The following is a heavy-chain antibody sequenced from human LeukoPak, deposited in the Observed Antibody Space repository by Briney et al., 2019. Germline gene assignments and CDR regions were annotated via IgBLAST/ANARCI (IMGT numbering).Heavy chain of an antibody. CDR3: AKAHGLQSATSNYAFHT. CDR1: GFIFSSYA. J-gene: IGHJ3*02. Sequence: GGSLRLSCAASGFIFSSYAMSWVRQAPGKGLEWVSSISGSGTNTYYADSVKGRFTISRDNSKNTLYLQMNSLRAEDTAVYYCAKAHGLQSATSNYAFHTWGQGTMVTVSS. CDR2: ISGSGTNT. D-gene: IGHD1-1*01. V-gene: IGHV3-23*01.